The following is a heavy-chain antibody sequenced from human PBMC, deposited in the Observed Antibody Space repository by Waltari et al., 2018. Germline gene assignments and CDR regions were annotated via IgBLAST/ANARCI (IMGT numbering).Heavy chain of an antibody. D-gene: IGHD4-17*01. CDR2: LLYSDGTT. CDR3: ANRGLDYGDQGKDY. CDR1: GFTFITSD. J-gene: IGHJ4*02. V-gene: IGHV3-23*03. Sequence: EVQLLESGGGSVHPGGSLRLPGAASGFTFITSDIPWVTKAPGNGLEWVSLLYSDGTTYYADSVKGRFSVSRDNSKNTLYLQMNSLRVEDTAIYYCANRGLDYGDQGKDYWGQGTLVTVSS.